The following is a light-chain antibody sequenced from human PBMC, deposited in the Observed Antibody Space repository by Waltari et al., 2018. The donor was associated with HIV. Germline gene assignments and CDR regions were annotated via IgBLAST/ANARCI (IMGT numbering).Light chain of an antibody. CDR2: GSN. J-gene: IGLJ3*02. Sequence: QSVLTQSPSASGTPGQRVRIPCSGSSSNIGSTSVYWYQQLPGTAPKLLIYGSNQRPHGVPDRFSGSKSGTSASLAISGLRSEDEADYYCAAWDDSLSGRVFGGWTKLTVL. CDR1: SSNIGSTS. V-gene: IGLV1-47*01. CDR3: AAWDDSLSGRV.